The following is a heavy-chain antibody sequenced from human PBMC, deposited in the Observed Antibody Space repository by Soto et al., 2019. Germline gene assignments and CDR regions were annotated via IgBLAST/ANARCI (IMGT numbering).Heavy chain of an antibody. Sequence: PSETLSLTRAVYGGSFRGYYWGWVRQPPGKGLEWIGEINHSGSTNYNPSLKSRVTISVDTSKNQFSLKLSSVTAADTAVYYCARGPITTNPRFDPWGQGTLVTVSS. J-gene: IGHJ5*02. CDR1: GGSFRGYY. CDR2: INHSGST. V-gene: IGHV4-34*01. CDR3: ARGPITTNPRFDP. D-gene: IGHD3-22*01.